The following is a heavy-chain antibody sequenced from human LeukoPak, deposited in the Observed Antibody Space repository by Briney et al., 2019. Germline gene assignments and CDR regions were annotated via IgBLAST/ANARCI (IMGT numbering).Heavy chain of an antibody. D-gene: IGHD3-9*01. J-gene: IGHJ4*01. Sequence: GGFLSLSCAASGFTFSSYGMHWVRQAPGKGLEWVAFIRYDGSNKYYADSVKGRFTISRDNSKNTLYLQMNSLRAEGTAVYYCAKDRLTEDILTGYYYWGHGTLVTVSS. CDR1: GFTFSSYG. CDR3: AKDRLTEDILTGYYY. V-gene: IGHV3-30*02. CDR2: IRYDGSNK.